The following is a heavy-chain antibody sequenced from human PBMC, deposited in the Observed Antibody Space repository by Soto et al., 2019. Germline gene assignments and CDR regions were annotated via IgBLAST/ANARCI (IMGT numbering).Heavy chain of an antibody. CDR3: ARDEGGVVVTDIIAFDI. D-gene: IGHD2-21*02. J-gene: IGHJ3*02. CDR1: GYTFTSYG. Sequence: QVQRVQSGAEVKKPGASVNVSCKASGYTFTSYGISWVRQAPGQGLEWMGWISAYNGNTNYAQQLQGRVTMTTDTSTSRAYVELRSLGSDDTAVYYCARDEGGVVVTDIIAFDIWGRGTMVTDSS. CDR2: ISAYNGNT. V-gene: IGHV1-18*01.